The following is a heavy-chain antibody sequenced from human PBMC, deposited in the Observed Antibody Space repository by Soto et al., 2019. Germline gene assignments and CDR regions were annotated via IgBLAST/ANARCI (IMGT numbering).Heavy chain of an antibody. CDR2: ISYDGNNK. CDR1: VFTFSTYA. V-gene: IGHV3-30-3*01. J-gene: IGHJ4*02. D-gene: IGHD6-19*01. CDR3: ARSYKSGWYYFDY. Sequence: GGSLRLSCAASVFTFSTYAIHWVRQAPGKGLEWAAFISYDGNNKNYADSVKGRFTISRDNSKNTVYLQMNSLTAEDTALYYCARSYKSGWYYFDYWGQGTLVTVSS.